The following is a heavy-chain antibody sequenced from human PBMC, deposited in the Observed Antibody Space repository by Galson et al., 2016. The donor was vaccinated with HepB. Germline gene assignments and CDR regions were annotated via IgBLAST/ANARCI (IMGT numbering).Heavy chain of an antibody. CDR2: ISSSSTYI. CDR1: GFTFSSFH. J-gene: IGHJ4*02. CDR3: ARDMAGYSYGFGFDY. V-gene: IGHV3-21*06. Sequence: SLRLSCAASGFTFSSFHMNWARQAPGRGLEWVSSISSSSTYIEYADSVKGRFTISRGNAKNSLYLQMNRLRAEDTAVYFCARDMAGYSYGFGFDYWGQGTLVTVSS. D-gene: IGHD5-18*01.